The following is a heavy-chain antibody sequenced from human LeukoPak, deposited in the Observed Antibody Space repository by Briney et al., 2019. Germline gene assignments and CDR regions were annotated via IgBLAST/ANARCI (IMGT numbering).Heavy chain of an antibody. V-gene: IGHV4-39*01. CDR3: ARHYYDNNPNRLDT. CDR1: GGSNRSSSHY. CDR2: MYYSGNA. D-gene: IGHD3-16*01. Sequence: PSETLSLTCTVSGGSNRSSSHYWGWIRQPPGKGLEWIASMYYSGNAYYNQSLKSRVTISIDTSKNQVSLRLSSVTAADTAVYYCARHYYDNNPNRLDTWGQGTLVTVSS. J-gene: IGHJ5*02.